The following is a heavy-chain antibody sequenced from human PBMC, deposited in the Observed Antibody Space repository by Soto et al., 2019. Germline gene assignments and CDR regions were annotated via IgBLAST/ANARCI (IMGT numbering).Heavy chain of an antibody. CDR3: AVENCGGDCYANYYYYYGMDV. J-gene: IGHJ6*02. CDR1: GGTFSSYA. V-gene: IGHV1-69*01. Sequence: QVPLVQSGAEVKKPGSSVKVSCKASGGTFSSYAISWVRQAPGQGLEWMGGIIPIFGTANYAQKFQGRVTITADESTSTAYMELSSLRSEDTAVYYCAVENCGGDCYANYYYYYGMDVWGQGTTVTVSS. D-gene: IGHD2-21*02. CDR2: IIPIFGTA.